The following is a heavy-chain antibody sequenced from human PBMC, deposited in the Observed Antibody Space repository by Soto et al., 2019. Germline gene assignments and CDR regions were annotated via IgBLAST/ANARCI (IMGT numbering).Heavy chain of an antibody. V-gene: IGHV1-2*02. Sequence: ASVKVSCKASGYTFTGYYMHWVRQAPGQGLEWMGWINPNSGGTNYAQKFQGSVTMTRDKSISTAYMELSRLRFDDTAVYYCARGKEIPDYWNFDLWGRGTLVTVSS. CDR2: INPNSGGT. CDR1: GYTFTGYY. J-gene: IGHJ2*01. CDR3: ARGKEIPDYWNFDL. D-gene: IGHD2-2*02.